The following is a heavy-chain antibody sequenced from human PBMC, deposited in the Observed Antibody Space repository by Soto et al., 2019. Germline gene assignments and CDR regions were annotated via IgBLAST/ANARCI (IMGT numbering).Heavy chain of an antibody. CDR1: GRTISSYY. CDR2: IYYSGST. D-gene: IGHD3-9*01. CDR3: ARVLLTLTGYRWVEP. Sequence: PSDTLSLTGTVSGRTISSYYWCWIRQPPGKGLEWIGYIYYSGSTNYNPSLKSRVTISVDTSKNQFSLKLSSVTAADMAVYYCARVLLTLTGYRWVEPWGQGTLVTVSS. J-gene: IGHJ5*02. V-gene: IGHV4-59*07.